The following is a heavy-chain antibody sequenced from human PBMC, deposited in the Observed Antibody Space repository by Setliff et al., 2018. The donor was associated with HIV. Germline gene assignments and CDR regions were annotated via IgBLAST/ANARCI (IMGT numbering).Heavy chain of an antibody. CDR3: SINSPLSS. J-gene: IGHJ4*02. CDR1: GFTFSDVW. CDR2: IKNRPAGGTT. Sequence: GGSLRLSCAASGFTFSDVWVNWVRQAPGRGLEWVGRIKNRPAGGTTEYAAPVKGRFTISRDDSKNMAYLQMNSLKIEDAALYFCSINSPLSSWGQGTLVTVSS. D-gene: IGHD6-6*01. V-gene: IGHV3-15*01.